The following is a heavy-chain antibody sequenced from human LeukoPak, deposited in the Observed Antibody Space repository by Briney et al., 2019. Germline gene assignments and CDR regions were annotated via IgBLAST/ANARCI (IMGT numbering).Heavy chain of an antibody. CDR2: ISGSGGST. V-gene: IGHV3-23*01. CDR3: AKSRNPTVTRLGYYYGMDV. CDR1: GFTFSSYA. Sequence: PGGSLRLSCAASGFTFSSYAMSWVRQAPGKGLEWVSAISGSGGSTYYADSVKGRFTISRDNSKNTLYLQMNSLRAEDTAVYYCAKSRNPTVTRLGYYYGMDVWGKGTTVTVPS. J-gene: IGHJ6*04. D-gene: IGHD4-17*01.